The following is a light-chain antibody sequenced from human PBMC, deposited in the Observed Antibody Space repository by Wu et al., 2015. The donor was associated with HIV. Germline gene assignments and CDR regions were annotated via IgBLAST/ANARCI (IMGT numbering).Light chain of an antibody. CDR1: QGISSY. Sequence: AIRMTQSPSSLSASTGDRVTITCRASQGISSYLAWFQQKPEKAPKLLIYAASTLQSGVPSRFSGSGSGTEFTLTISRLEPEDFAVYYCQYYGILTRTFGQGTKVEIK. CDR2: AAS. J-gene: IGKJ1*01. V-gene: IGKV1-8*01. CDR3: QYYGILTRT.